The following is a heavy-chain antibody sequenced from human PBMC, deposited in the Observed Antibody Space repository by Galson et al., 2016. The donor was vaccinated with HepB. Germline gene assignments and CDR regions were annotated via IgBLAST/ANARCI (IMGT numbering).Heavy chain of an antibody. V-gene: IGHV1-18*01. CDR3: ARDHGPYSSTPLGLLGY. Sequence: SVKVSCKASGYTFTNYGINWVRQAPGQGLEWMGWISAYNGNTNYAQKLQARVTMAIDTSTSTAYMELRSLRSDDTAVYYCARDHGPYSSTPLGLLGYWGQGTLVTVSS. D-gene: IGHD6-13*01. CDR1: GYTFTNYG. J-gene: IGHJ4*02. CDR2: ISAYNGNT.